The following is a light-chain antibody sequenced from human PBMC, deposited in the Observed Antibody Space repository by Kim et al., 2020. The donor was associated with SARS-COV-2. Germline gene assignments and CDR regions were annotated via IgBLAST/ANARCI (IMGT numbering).Light chain of an antibody. V-gene: IGLV3-1*01. J-gene: IGLJ2*01. CDR1: KLGDKY. CDR3: QAGVV. CDR2: QDS. Sequence: PPSVSVSPGQTASITCSGDKLGDKYACWYQQKPGQSPVLVIYQDSKRPSGIPERFSGSNSGNTATLTISGTQAMDEADYYCQAGVVFGVGTQLTVL.